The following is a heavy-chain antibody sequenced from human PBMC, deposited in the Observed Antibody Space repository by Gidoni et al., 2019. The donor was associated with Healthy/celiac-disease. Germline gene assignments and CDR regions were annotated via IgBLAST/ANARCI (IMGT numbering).Heavy chain of an antibody. V-gene: IGHV1-69*01. Sequence: QVQLVQSGAEVKKPGSSVKVSCKASGGTFSSYAISWVRQAPGQGLEWMGGIIPIFGTANYAQKFQGRVTITADESTSTAYMELSSLRSEDTAVYYCARTEVGATNGDYYYYGMDVWGQGTTVTVSS. D-gene: IGHD1-26*01. CDR3: ARTEVGATNGDYYYYGMDV. CDR1: GGTFSSYA. CDR2: IIPIFGTA. J-gene: IGHJ6*02.